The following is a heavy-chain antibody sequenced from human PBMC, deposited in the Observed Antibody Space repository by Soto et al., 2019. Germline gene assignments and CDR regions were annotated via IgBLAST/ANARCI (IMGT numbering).Heavy chain of an antibody. CDR1: GFTFSDYY. Sequence: GGSLRLSCAASGFTFSDYYMSWIRQAPGKGLEWVSYISSSGSTIYYADSVKGRFTISRDNAKNSLYLQMNSLRAEDTAVYYCAVSLGYCSSTSCPTSDWGQGTLVTVSS. V-gene: IGHV3-11*01. CDR2: ISSSGSTI. D-gene: IGHD2-2*01. CDR3: AVSLGYCSSTSCPTSD. J-gene: IGHJ4*02.